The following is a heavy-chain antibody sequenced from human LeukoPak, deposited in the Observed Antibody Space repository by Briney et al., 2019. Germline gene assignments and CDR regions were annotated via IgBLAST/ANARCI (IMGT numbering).Heavy chain of an antibody. J-gene: IGHJ4*02. CDR3: ARDDIAARAFDY. Sequence: SFTVSCATTGFTFSSYSSNWLRQAPGKELEWVSSISSSSSYIYYADSVKGRFTISRDNAKNSLYLQMNSLRAEDTAVYYCARDDIAARAFDYWGQGTLVTVSS. D-gene: IGHD2-15*01. V-gene: IGHV3-21*01. CDR1: GFTFSSYS. CDR2: ISSSSSYI.